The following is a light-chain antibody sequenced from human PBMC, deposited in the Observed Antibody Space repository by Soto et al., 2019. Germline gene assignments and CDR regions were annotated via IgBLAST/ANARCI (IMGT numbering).Light chain of an antibody. CDR1: SSDIGTYNY. Sequence: QSALTQPASVSGSPGQLITISCTGTSSDIGTYNYVSWYQQHPGKAPKLMIYEVSNRPSGVSNRFSGSKSGNTASLTISGLQAEDEADYYCSSYTTSSTLNVVFGGGTKVTVL. J-gene: IGLJ2*01. CDR2: EVS. V-gene: IGLV2-14*01. CDR3: SSYTTSSTLNVV.